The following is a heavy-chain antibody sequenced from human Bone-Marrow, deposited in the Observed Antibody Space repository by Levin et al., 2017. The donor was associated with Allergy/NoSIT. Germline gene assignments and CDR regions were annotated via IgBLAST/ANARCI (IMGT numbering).Heavy chain of an antibody. J-gene: IGHJ4*02. CDR1: GFTFSAYG. Sequence: PGGSLRLSCVASGFTFSAYGIHWFRQAPGKGLEWVAFVLYDGSQELYGDSVKGRFTVSSDNSKSTSFLQMNSLRVEDTAVYYCASGPRIVVTFPSDNWGQGTLVTVSS. CDR3: ASGPRIVVTFPSDN. V-gene: IGHV3-30*03. D-gene: IGHD3-22*01. CDR2: VLYDGSQE.